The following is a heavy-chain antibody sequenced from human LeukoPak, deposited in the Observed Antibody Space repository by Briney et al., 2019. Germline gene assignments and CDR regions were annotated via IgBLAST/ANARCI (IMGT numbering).Heavy chain of an antibody. CDR3: AKVASYDYVWGSYRDDFDY. Sequence: ASVKVSCKVSGYTLTELSMHWVRQAPGQGLEWMGIINPSGGSTSYAQKFQGRVTMTRDTSTSTVYMELSSLRAEDTSVYYCAKVASYDYVWGSYRDDFDYWGQGTLVTVSS. J-gene: IGHJ4*02. D-gene: IGHD3-16*02. CDR1: GYTLTELS. V-gene: IGHV1-46*01. CDR2: INPSGGST.